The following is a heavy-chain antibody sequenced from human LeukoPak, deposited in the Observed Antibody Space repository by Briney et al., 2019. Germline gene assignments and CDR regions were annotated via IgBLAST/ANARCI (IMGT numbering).Heavy chain of an antibody. CDR3: ARPYDYLWGNYRNYAFEI. D-gene: IGHD3-16*02. V-gene: IGHV1-2*02. CDR1: GYTFVGNH. Sequence: ASVKVSCKTSGYTFVGNHLHWVRQAPGQGPEWMGWINPNTGGTNYAQKFQGRVTMTRDTSISTVYMELTRLRFDDTAGDFCARPYDYLWGNYRNYAFEIWGQGTMVTVSS. CDR2: INPNTGGT. J-gene: IGHJ3*02.